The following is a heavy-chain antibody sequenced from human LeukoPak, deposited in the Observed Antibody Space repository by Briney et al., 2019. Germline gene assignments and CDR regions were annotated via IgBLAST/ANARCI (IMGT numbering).Heavy chain of an antibody. Sequence: PSETLSLTCAVYGGSFSGYYWSWIRQPPGKGLEWIGEINHSGSTNYNPSLKSRVTISVDTSKNQFSLKLSPVTAADTAVYYCACLHDYGDSYSDAFDIWGQGTMVTVSS. V-gene: IGHV4-34*01. CDR3: ACLHDYGDSYSDAFDI. CDR2: INHSGST. J-gene: IGHJ3*02. CDR1: GGSFSGYY. D-gene: IGHD4-17*01.